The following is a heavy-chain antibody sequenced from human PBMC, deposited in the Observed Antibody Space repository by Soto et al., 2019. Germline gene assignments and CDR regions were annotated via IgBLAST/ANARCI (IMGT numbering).Heavy chain of an antibody. D-gene: IGHD6-13*01. Sequence: QVQLVQSGAEVKKPGSSVKVSCKASGGTFNSNSLSWVRQAPGQGLEWMGGIIPIFGSATYAQKFQGRVTITADESTSTAYMEVSSLRYEDTAGYYCARNPLSSAAEINYGMDVWGQGTTVTVSS. J-gene: IGHJ6*02. V-gene: IGHV1-69*12. CDR3: ARNPLSSAAEINYGMDV. CDR2: IIPIFGSA. CDR1: GGTFNSNS.